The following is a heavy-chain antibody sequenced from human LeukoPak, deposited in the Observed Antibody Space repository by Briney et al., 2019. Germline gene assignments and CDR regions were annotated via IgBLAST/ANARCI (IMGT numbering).Heavy chain of an antibody. J-gene: IGHJ6*03. CDR2: IYYSGST. CDR1: GGSISSGDYY. Sequence: SETLWLTCTVSGGSISSGDYYWSWIRQPPGKGLEWIGYIYYSGSTYYNPSLKSRVTISVDTSKNQFSLKLSSVTAADTAVYYCARTRYYSGYDNYYYYYMDVWGKGTTVTVSS. D-gene: IGHD5-12*01. CDR3: ARTRYYSGYDNYYYYYMDV. V-gene: IGHV4-30-4*02.